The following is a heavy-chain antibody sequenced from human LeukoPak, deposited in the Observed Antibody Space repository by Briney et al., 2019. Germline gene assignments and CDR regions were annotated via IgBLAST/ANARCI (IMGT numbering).Heavy chain of an antibody. V-gene: IGHV4-59*01. J-gene: IGHJ5*02. D-gene: IGHD3-3*01. Sequence: SETLSLTCSVSGGPINLYYWTWIRQTPGKGLEWIGSIHYTGKTDHNPSLKSRLTVSVDTSKNQFSLKLSSVTAADTAVYYCARVGILEWSHSPAWFDPWGQGTLVTVSS. CDR1: GGPINLYY. CDR2: IHYTGKT. CDR3: ARVGILEWSHSPAWFDP.